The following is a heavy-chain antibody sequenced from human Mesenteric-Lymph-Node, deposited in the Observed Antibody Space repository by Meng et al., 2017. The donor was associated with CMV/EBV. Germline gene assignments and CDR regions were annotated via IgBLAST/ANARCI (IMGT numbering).Heavy chain of an antibody. V-gene: IGHV1-69*10. CDR3: ASDFTNSSPLVY. CDR1: GGPFAMYV. J-gene: IGHJ4*02. D-gene: IGHD6-13*01. CDR2: IIPALGRA. Sequence: SVKVSCKAAGGPFAMYVISWVRQAPGQGLDWMGDIIPALGRANYAERFQGRITIVADKSTSTAYMELSSLRSEDTAVYYCASDFTNSSPLVYWGQGTLVTVSS.